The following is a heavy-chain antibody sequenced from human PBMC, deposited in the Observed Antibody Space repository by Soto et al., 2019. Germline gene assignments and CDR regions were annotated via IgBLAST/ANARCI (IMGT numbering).Heavy chain of an antibody. J-gene: IGHJ4*02. CDR1: GFTFSASA. V-gene: IGHV3-23*01. CDR2: TSFDGGGT. Sequence: EVQLLESGGGLVQPGGSLRLSCSASGFTFSASAMSWVRQTPGKGLEWVSSTSFDGGGTYYADSVKGRFTMSRDNSQNTLYPQMNSLRAEDTAIYYCAKISSESYSDHWGQGTLVTVSS. D-gene: IGHD1-26*01. CDR3: AKISSESYSDH.